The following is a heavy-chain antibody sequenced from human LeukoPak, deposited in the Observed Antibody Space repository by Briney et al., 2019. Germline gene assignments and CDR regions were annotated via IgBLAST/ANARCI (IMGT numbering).Heavy chain of an antibody. CDR1: GFTFSTYD. D-gene: IGHD3-16*01. V-gene: IGHV3-23*01. CDR3: AITGRGGSFDY. J-gene: IGHJ4*02. CDR2: ISDSGGST. Sequence: GGSLRLSCGATGFTFSTYDMSWGRQTPGKGLEWVSDISDSGGSTYYADSVKSRFTISRDNSKNTLYLQMNSLRAEDTAVYYCAITGRGGSFDYWGQGTLVTVSS.